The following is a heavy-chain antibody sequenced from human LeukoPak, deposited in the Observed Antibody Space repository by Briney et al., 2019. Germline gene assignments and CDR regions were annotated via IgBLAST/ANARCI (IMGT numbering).Heavy chain of an antibody. CDR3: ARQQKEWLGLFDY. CDR2: IYPGDSDT. V-gene: IGHV5-51*01. D-gene: IGHD6-19*01. J-gene: IGHJ4*02. CDR1: GYSFTSYW. Sequence: GESLKISCKGSGYSFTSYWIGWVRQTPGKGLEWMGIIYPGDSDTRYSPSFQGQVTISADKSISTAYLQWSSLKASDTAMYYCARQQKEWLGLFDYWGQGTLVTVSS.